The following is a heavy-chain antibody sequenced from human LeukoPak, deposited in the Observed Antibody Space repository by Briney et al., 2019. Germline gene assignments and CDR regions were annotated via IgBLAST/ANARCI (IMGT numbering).Heavy chain of an antibody. V-gene: IGHV3-48*02. CDR1: GFTFSSYS. CDR3: ARDRANSGSYYWDY. Sequence: GGSLRLSCAASGFTFSSYSTNWVRQAPGKGLEWVSYISSSSSTIYYADSVKGRFTISRDNAKNSLYLQMNSLRDEDTAVYYCARDRANSGSYYWDYWGQGTLVTVSS. CDR2: ISSSSSTI. J-gene: IGHJ4*02. D-gene: IGHD1-26*01.